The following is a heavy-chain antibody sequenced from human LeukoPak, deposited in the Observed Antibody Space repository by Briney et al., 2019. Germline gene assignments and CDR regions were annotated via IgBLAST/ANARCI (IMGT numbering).Heavy chain of an antibody. J-gene: IGHJ5*02. V-gene: IGHV4-34*01. CDR3: ARAPPYGDYVRWFDP. CDR2: INHSGST. D-gene: IGHD4-17*01. CDR1: GGSFSGYY. Sequence: ASETLSLTCAVYGGSFSGYYWSWIRQPPGKGPEWIGEINHSGSTNYNPSLKSRVTISVDTSKNQFSLKLSSVTAADTAVYYCARAPPYGDYVRWFDPWGQGTLVTVSS.